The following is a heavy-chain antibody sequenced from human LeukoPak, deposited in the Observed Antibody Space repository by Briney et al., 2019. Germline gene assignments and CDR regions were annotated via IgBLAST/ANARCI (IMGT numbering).Heavy chain of an antibody. CDR3: AKDIGELRAFDI. D-gene: IGHD3-10*01. Sequence: GGSLRLSCAASGFTFSSYWMSWVRQAPGKGLEWVANIKQNGSEKYYVDSVKGRFTISRDNAKNSLYLQMNSLRAEDTALYYCAKDIGELRAFDIWGQGTMVTVSS. CDR1: GFTFSSYW. V-gene: IGHV3-7*03. J-gene: IGHJ3*02. CDR2: IKQNGSEK.